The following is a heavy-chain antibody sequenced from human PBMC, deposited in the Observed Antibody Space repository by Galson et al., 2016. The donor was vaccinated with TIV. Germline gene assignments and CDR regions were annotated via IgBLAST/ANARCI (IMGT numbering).Heavy chain of an antibody. CDR3: AKDAAYNYGFGDY. D-gene: IGHD5-18*01. Sequence: SLRLSCAAFGFTFSTYGMHWVRQAPGKGLEWVAFIWNDGNSKNYADSVKGRFSISRDNSKNTLYLQMNSLRTEDTAIYYCAKDAAYNYGFGDYWGQGALVTVSS. CDR2: IWNDGNSK. J-gene: IGHJ4*02. CDR1: GFTFSTYG. V-gene: IGHV3-30*02.